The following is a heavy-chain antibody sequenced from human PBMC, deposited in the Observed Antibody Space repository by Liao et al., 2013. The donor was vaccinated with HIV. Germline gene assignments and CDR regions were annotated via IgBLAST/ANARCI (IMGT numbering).Heavy chain of an antibody. CDR1: GGSIRGGSYY. V-gene: IGHV4-61*02. CDR2: IYASGDT. D-gene: IGHD3-3*01. J-gene: IGHJ3*01. Sequence: QVQLQESGPGLVKPSQTLSLTCSVSGGSIRGGSYYWGWIRQPAGKGLEWIGRIYASGDTNYNPSLRSRILMSVDTSKNQFSLRLSSVTAADTAVYYCAARITISGVVIPHAIDVWGQGTMVTVSS. CDR3: AARITISGVVIPHAIDV.